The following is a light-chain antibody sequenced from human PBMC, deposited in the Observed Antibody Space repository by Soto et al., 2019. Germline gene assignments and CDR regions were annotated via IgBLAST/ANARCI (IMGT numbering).Light chain of an antibody. CDR2: DAS. CDR3: QHGRT. CDR1: RSVGSS. Sequence: EIVLTNSPATLSLSPGERATLSCRASRSVGSSLAWHQQKPGQAPRLLIYDASNRATGIPARFSGSGSGTDFTLTISRLEPEDLAVYYCQHGRTFGQGTKLEI. J-gene: IGKJ2*01. V-gene: IGKV3-11*01.